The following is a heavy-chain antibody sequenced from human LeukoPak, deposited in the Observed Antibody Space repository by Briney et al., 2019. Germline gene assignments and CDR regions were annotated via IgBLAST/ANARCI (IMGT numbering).Heavy chain of an antibody. D-gene: IGHD3-22*01. CDR1: GFTFSSYG. CDR3: ARNYDSSGYQSDAFDI. V-gene: IGHV3-33*01. CDR2: IWYDGSNK. J-gene: IGHJ3*02. Sequence: GGSLRLSCAASGFTFSSYGMHWVRQAPGKGLEWVAVIWYDGSNKYYTDSVKGRFTISRDNSKNTLYLQMNSLRAEDTAVYYCARNYDSSGYQSDAFDIWGQGTVVTVSS.